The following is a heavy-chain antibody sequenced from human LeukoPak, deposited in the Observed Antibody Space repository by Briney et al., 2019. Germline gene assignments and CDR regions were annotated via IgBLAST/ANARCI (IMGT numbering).Heavy chain of an antibody. CDR1: GFTFSSYC. CDR3: AKDEIAVAAHTDY. Sequence: GGSLRLSCAASGFTFSSYCMHWVRQAPGKGLEWVAVISYDGSNKYYADSVKGRFTISRDNSKNTLYLQMNSLRAEDTAVYYCAKDEIAVAAHTDYWGQGALVTVSS. V-gene: IGHV3-30*18. D-gene: IGHD6-19*01. CDR2: ISYDGSNK. J-gene: IGHJ4*02.